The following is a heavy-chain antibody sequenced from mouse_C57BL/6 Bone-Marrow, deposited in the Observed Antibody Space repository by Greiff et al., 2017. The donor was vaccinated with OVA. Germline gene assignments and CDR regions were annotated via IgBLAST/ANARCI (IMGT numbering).Heavy chain of an antibody. CDR2: INPSTGGT. CDR1: GYSFTGYY. V-gene: IGHV1-42*01. D-gene: IGHD2-5*01. CDR3: ARDSNYRFAY. J-gene: IGHJ3*01. Sequence: EVKLQESGPELVKPGASVKISCKASGYSFTGYYMNWVKQSPEKSLEWIGEINPSTGGTTYNQKFKAKATLTVDKSSSTAYMQLKSLTSEDSAVYYCARDSNYRFAYWGQGTLVTVSA.